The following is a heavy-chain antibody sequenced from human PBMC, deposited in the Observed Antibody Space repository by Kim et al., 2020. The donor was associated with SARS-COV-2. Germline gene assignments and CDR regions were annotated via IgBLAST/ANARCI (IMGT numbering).Heavy chain of an antibody. Sequence: GGSLRLSCAASGFTFSNYAMSWVRQAPGKGLEWVSAISGSVSSTYYANSVKGRFTISRDNSKNTLYLQMNSLRAEDTAIYYCAQYCISTSCPPASYYGMAVWGQGTTVTVS. CDR3: AQYCISTSCPPASYYGMAV. CDR1: GFTFSNYA. D-gene: IGHD2-2*01. CDR2: ISGSVSST. J-gene: IGHJ6*02. V-gene: IGHV3-23*01.